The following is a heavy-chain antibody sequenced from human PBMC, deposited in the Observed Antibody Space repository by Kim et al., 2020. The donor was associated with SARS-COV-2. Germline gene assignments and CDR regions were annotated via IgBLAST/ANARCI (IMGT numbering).Heavy chain of an antibody. Sequence: SETLSLTCTVSGGSISSSSYYWGWIRQPPGKGLEWIGSIYYSGNTNYNSSLRSRVTISVDTSKNQVSLKLTSVTAADTAVYYCAGCSGVGYSHNWFDPWG. CDR1: GGSISSSSYY. CDR2: IYYSGNT. V-gene: IGHV4-39*01. D-gene: IGHD2-8*02. CDR3: AGCSGVGYSHNWFDP. J-gene: IGHJ5*02.